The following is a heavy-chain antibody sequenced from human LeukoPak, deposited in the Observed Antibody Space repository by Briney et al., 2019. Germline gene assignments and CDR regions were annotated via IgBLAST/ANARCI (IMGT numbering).Heavy chain of an antibody. Sequence: SQTLSLTCTVSGGSLSSGDYYWSWIRQPPGKGLERLGYIYYSGSIYYNTSLKSRVIISVDTSKNQFSLKMSSVTAADTAVYYCARLSGSYYPDYWGQGTLVTVSS. CDR3: ARLSGSYYPDY. J-gene: IGHJ4*02. V-gene: IGHV4-30-4*08. CDR2: IYYSGSI. D-gene: IGHD1-26*01. CDR1: GGSLSSGDYY.